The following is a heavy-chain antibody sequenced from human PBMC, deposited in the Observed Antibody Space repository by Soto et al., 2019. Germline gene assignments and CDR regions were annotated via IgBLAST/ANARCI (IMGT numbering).Heavy chain of an antibody. V-gene: IGHV1-69*01. Sequence: QVQLVQSGAEVKKPGSSVKVSCKASGGTFSSCAISWVRQAPGQGLEWMGGIIPIFGTANYAQKFQGRVTITADESTSTAYMELSSLRSEDTAVYYCARDLGYCSSTSCSRVGGMDVWGQGTTVTVSS. CDR1: GGTFSSCA. CDR2: IIPIFGTA. J-gene: IGHJ6*02. D-gene: IGHD2-2*01. CDR3: ARDLGYCSSTSCSRVGGMDV.